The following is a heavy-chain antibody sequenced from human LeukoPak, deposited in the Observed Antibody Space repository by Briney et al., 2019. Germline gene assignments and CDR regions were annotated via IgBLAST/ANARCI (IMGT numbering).Heavy chain of an antibody. J-gene: IGHJ4*02. CDR2: ISGSGSRK. Sequence: GGSLRLSCAASGFTFSSFSMNWVRQAPGKGQEWVSSISGSGSRKYYADSVKGRFTISRDNSKNTLYLQMNSLRVEDTAIYYCAKDVGDILTGCIDYWGQGTLVTVSS. CDR3: AKDVGDILTGCIDY. D-gene: IGHD3-9*01. CDR1: GFTFSSFS. V-gene: IGHV3-23*01.